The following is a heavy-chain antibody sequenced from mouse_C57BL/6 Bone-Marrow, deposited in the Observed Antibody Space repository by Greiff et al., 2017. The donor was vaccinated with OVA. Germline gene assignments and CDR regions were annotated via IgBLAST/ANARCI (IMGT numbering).Heavy chain of an antibody. CDR1: GYTFTSYW. CDR3: AREGLRRGGYAMDY. V-gene: IGHV1-52*01. Sequence: QVQLQQPGAELVRPGSSVKLSCKASGYTFTSYWMHWVKQRPIQGLEWIGNIDPSDSETHYNQKFKDKATLTVDKSSSTAYMQRSSLTSEDSAVYYCAREGLRRGGYAMDYWGQGTSVTVSS. D-gene: IGHD2-4*01. J-gene: IGHJ4*01. CDR2: IDPSDSET.